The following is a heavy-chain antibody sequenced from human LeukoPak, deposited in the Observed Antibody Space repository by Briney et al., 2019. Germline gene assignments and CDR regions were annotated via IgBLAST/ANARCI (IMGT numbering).Heavy chain of an antibody. J-gene: IGHJ3*02. Sequence: SETLSLTCAVYGGSFSGYYWNWIRQPPGKGLEWIGEINHSGSTNYNPSLKSRVTISVDTSKNQFSLKLSSVTAADTAVYYCARGSPICSSTYCYRRDAFDIWGQGTMVTVSS. V-gene: IGHV4-34*01. CDR1: GGSFSGYY. CDR2: INHSGST. CDR3: ARGSPICSSTYCYRRDAFDI. D-gene: IGHD2-2*02.